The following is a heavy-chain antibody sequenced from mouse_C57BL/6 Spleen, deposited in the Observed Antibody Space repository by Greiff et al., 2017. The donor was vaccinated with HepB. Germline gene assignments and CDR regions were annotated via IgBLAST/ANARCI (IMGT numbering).Heavy chain of an antibody. CDR2: IYPGDGDT. J-gene: IGHJ2*01. Sequence: VQLQQSGAELVKPGASVKISCKASGYAFSSYWMNWVKQRPGKGLEWIGQIYPGDGDTNYNGKFKGKATLTADKSSSTAYMQLSSLTSEDSAVYFCARSGGAVVDYFDYWGQGTTLTVSS. CDR1: GYAFSSYW. D-gene: IGHD1-1*01. V-gene: IGHV1-80*01. CDR3: ARSGGAVVDYFDY.